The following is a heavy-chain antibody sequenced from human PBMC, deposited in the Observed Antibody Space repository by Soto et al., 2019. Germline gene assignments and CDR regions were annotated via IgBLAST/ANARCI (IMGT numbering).Heavy chain of an antibody. V-gene: IGHV1-2*04. Sequence: ASVKVSCKASGYTFTGYYMHWVRQAPGQGLEWMGWINPNSGGTNYAQKFQGWVTMTRDTSISTAYMELSRLRSDDTAVYYCARDRPLLWFGELGYYYYDGMDVWGQGTTVTVSS. CDR2: INPNSGGT. J-gene: IGHJ6*02. CDR3: ARDRPLLWFGELGYYYYDGMDV. D-gene: IGHD3-10*01. CDR1: GYTFTGYY.